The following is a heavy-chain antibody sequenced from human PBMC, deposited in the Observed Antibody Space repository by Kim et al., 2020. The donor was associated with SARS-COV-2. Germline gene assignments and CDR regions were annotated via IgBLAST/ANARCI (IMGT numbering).Heavy chain of an antibody. CDR3: AKDLWQCAANDN. D-gene: IGHD6-25*01. V-gene: IGHV3-23*01. Sequence: YYAESVNCRFTISRDNHRGTVYLQMSSLRAGDTAMYYCAKDLWQCAANDNWGQGTLVTVS. J-gene: IGHJ4*02.